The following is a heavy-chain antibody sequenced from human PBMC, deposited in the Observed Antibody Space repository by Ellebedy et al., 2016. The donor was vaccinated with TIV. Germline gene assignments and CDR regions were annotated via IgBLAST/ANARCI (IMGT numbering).Heavy chain of an antibody. D-gene: IGHD5-24*01. CDR3: AREMATIRGWFDP. J-gene: IGHJ5*02. V-gene: IGHV4-39*07. CDR1: GGSISSSSYY. Sequence: SETLSLXCTVSGGSISSSSYYWGWIRQPPGKGLEWIGSIYYSGSTYYNPSLKSRVTISVDTSKNQFSLKLSSVTAADTAVYYCAREMATIRGWFDPWGQGTLVTVSS. CDR2: IYYSGST.